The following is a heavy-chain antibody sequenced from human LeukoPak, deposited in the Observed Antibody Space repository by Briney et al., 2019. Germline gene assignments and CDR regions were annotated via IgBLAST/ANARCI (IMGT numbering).Heavy chain of an antibody. D-gene: IGHD5-12*01. CDR1: GFTFSNYA. CDR3: AKDRVATIKGVYYFDY. V-gene: IGHV3-30*18. CDR2: ISYDGSNK. Sequence: HPGGSLRLSCAASGFTFSNYAIHWVRQAPGKGLEWVAVISYDGSNKYYADSVKGRFTISRDNSKNTVYLQMYSLRPEETAVYYCAKDRVATIKGVYYFDYWGQGTLVTVSS. J-gene: IGHJ4*02.